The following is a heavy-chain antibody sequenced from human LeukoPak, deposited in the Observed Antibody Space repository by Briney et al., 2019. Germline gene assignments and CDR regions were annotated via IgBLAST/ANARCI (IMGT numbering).Heavy chain of an antibody. CDR3: ASRLTGYSSGWYAGSAFDI. D-gene: IGHD6-19*01. Sequence: GESLKISCKGSGYSFTSYWIGRVRQMPGKGLEWMGIIYPGDSDTRYSPSFQGQVTISADKSISTAYLQWSSLKASDTAMYYCASRLTGYSSGWYAGSAFDIWGQGTMVTVSS. CDR2: IYPGDSDT. CDR1: GYSFTSYW. J-gene: IGHJ3*02. V-gene: IGHV5-51*01.